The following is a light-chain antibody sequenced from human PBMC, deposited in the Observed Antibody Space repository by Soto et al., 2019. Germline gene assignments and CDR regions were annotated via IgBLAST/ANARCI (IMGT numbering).Light chain of an antibody. Sequence: EIVMTQSPATLSVSPGDRATLSCRASQSVSSSLAWYQQKLGQAPRLLIYGASTRATGIPARFSGSGSGTEFTLTISSLQSEDFAVYYCQQYNNWPPITFGQGTRLEIK. CDR2: GAS. V-gene: IGKV3-15*01. CDR1: QSVSSS. CDR3: QQYNNWPPIT. J-gene: IGKJ5*01.